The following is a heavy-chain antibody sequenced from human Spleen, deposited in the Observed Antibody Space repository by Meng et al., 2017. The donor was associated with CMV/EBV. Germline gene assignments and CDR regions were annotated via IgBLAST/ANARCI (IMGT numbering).Heavy chain of an antibody. V-gene: IGHV4-59*01. CDR2: IYYSGST. CDR1: GGSISSYY. D-gene: IGHD3-10*01. Sequence: SETLSLTCTVSGGSISSYYWSWIRQPPGKGLEWIGYIYYSGSTNYNPSLKSRVTISVDTSKNQFSLKLSSVTAADTAVYYCARYYYGSGSSSYFDYWGQGTLVTVSS. CDR3: ARYYYGSGSSSYFDY. J-gene: IGHJ4*02.